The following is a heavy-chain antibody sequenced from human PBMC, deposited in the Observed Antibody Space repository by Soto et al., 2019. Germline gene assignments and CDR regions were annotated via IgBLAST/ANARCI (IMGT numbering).Heavy chain of an antibody. CDR3: VKGSEVARQELDH. D-gene: IGHD2-15*01. J-gene: IGHJ4*02. CDR1: GFTFSNFG. V-gene: IGHV3-30*18. Sequence: QVQLVESGGGVVQPGRSPRLSCAASGFTFSNFGMHWVRQAPGKGLEWVAAISSDGGDKYYSHSVKDRFTISRDNSKNTLFLQMNSLRVEDTAVYYCVKGSEVARQELDHRGQGILVTVSS. CDR2: ISSDGGDK.